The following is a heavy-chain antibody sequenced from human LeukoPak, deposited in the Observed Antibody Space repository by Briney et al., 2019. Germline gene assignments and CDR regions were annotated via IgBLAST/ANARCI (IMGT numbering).Heavy chain of an antibody. CDR2: IHYSGST. Sequence: PSETLSLTCTVSGRSISGYYWSWIRQPPGKGLECIGYIHYSGSTNYNPSLKSRVTISVDKSKNQFSLKLSSVTAADTAVYYCARAGTIVEATWAFDYWGQGTLVTVSS. V-gene: IGHV4-59*13. D-gene: IGHD1-26*01. CDR3: ARAGTIVEATWAFDY. J-gene: IGHJ4*02. CDR1: GRSISGYY.